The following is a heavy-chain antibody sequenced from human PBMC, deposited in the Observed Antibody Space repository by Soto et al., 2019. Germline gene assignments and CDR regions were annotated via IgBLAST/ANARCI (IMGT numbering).Heavy chain of an antibody. J-gene: IGHJ5*02. CDR3: AREGGILNWFGP. D-gene: IGHD6-13*01. CDR1: GFTFSSYS. V-gene: IGHV3-48*02. CDR2: ISSSSSTI. Sequence: EVQLVESGGGLVQPGGSLRLSCAASGFTFSSYSMNWVLQAPGQGLEWVSYISSSSSTIYYADSVKGRFTISRDNAKNSRYLQMNSLRDEDTAVYYCAREGGILNWFGPWGQGTLVTVSS.